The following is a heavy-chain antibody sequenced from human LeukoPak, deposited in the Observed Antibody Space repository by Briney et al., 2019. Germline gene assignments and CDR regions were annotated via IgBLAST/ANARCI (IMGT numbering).Heavy chain of an antibody. D-gene: IGHD3-3*01. CDR2: ISSSGSTI. J-gene: IGHJ4*02. CDR3: ARDSPADTIFGVVILFDY. V-gene: IGHV3-11*01. CDR1: GFTFSDYY. Sequence: GGSLRLSCAASGFTFSDYYMSWIRQAPGKGLEWVSYISSSGSTIYYADSVKGRFTISRDNAKNPLYLQMNSLRAEDTAVYYCARDSPADTIFGVVILFDYWGQGTLVTVSS.